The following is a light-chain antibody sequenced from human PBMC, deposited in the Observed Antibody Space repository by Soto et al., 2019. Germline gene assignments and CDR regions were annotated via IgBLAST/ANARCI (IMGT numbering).Light chain of an antibody. Sequence: QLVLTQPPSASGAPGQRLTISCSGSTSNIGATTVNWYQHLPGTAPKLLVYDNDRRPSGVPDRFSGSKSGTSASLAISGLQSEDEADYYCVAWDDTLNGVVFGGGTKLTGL. V-gene: IGLV1-44*01. CDR3: VAWDDTLNGVV. CDR2: DND. J-gene: IGLJ3*02. CDR1: TSNIGATT.